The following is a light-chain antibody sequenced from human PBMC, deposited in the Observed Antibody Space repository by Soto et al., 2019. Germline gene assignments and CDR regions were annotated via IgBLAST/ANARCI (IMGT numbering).Light chain of an antibody. CDR2: DVS. CDR1: SSDVGGYNY. Sequence: QSVLTQPASVSGSPGQSITISCTGTSSDVGGYNYVSWYQQHPGKAPKLMIYDVSHRPSGVSNRFSGSKSGNTASLTISGLQAEDEADYYCSSYTSSSTLSYVFGTGTKLTVL. V-gene: IGLV2-14*01. J-gene: IGLJ1*01. CDR3: SSYTSSSTLSYV.